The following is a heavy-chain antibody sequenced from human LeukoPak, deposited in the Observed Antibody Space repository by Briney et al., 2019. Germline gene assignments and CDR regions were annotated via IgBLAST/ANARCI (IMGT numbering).Heavy chain of an antibody. V-gene: IGHV3-9*01. J-gene: IGHJ4*02. CDR2: ISWNGGNV. D-gene: IGHD6-19*01. Sequence: GGSLRLSCAASGFTFDDYAMHWVRQAPGKGLEWVSGISWNGGNVDYADSVKGRFTISRDNAKNSLYLQMNSLRAEDTALYYCAKDREETSGWNSIDYWGQGTLVTVSS. CDR3: AKDREETSGWNSIDY. CDR1: GFTFDDYA.